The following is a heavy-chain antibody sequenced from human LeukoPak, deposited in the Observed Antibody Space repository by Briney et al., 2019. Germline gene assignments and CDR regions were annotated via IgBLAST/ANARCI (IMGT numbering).Heavy chain of an antibody. CDR3: ATGDLGIAAAGTIDY. CDR2: FDPEDGET. D-gene: IGHD6-13*01. CDR1: GYTLTELF. Sequence: GASVKVSCKVSGYTLTELFMHWVRQAPGKGVEWMGGFDPEDGETIYAQKFQGRVTMTEDTSTDTAYMELSSLRSEDTAVYYCATGDLGIAAAGTIDYWGQGTLVTVSS. J-gene: IGHJ4*02. V-gene: IGHV1-24*01.